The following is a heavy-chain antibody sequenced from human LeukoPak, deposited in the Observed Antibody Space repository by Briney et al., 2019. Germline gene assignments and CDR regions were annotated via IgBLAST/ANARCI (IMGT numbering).Heavy chain of an antibody. D-gene: IGHD6-13*01. Sequence: SETLSLTCTVSGGSISSYYWSWIRQPPGKGLEWIGYIYYSGSTSYNPSLKSRVTISVDTSKNQFSLKLSSVTAADTAVYYCARADTYWYSSSWYYLDYWGQGTLVTVSS. CDR3: ARADTYWYSSSWYYLDY. CDR2: IYYSGST. V-gene: IGHV4-59*08. J-gene: IGHJ4*02. CDR1: GGSISSYY.